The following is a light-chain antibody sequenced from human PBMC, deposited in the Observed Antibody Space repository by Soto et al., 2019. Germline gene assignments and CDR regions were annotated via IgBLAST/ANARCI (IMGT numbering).Light chain of an antibody. J-gene: IGKJ1*01. CDR3: QQYGSSPRT. Sequence: EIVLTQSPATLSVSPGERVTLSCRASQSVDISLAWYQQKPGQAPRLLIYGASNRATGIPDRFSGSGSGTDFTLTINRLEPEDFAMYYCQQYGSSPRTFGQGTKVDNK. CDR1: QSVDIS. CDR2: GAS. V-gene: IGKV3-20*01.